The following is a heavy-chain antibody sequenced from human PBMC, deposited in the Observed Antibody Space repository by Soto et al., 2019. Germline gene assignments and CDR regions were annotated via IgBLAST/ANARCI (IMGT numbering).Heavy chain of an antibody. D-gene: IGHD5-18*01. V-gene: IGHV4-4*02. J-gene: IGHJ4*02. CDR3: SRAAMVTAFDY. CDR1: GGSISSNNW. CDR2: IYHSGST. Sequence: HVQLQESGPGLVKPSGTLSLTCAVSGGSISSNNWWSWVRQPPGKGLEWMGEIYHSGSTNYNPSLKRRVTISVDKSKDQFSLKLSSVTAADTAVYYCSRAAMVTAFDYRGQGTMVTVSS.